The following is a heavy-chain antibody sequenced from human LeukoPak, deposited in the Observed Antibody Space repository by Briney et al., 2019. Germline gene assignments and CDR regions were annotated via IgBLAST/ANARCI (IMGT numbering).Heavy chain of an antibody. CDR2: FYYSGST. CDR1: GDSITSNNYY. CDR3: ARRMATATFDF. J-gene: IGHJ4*02. V-gene: IGHV4-39*01. Sequence: SETLSLTCTVSGDSITSNNYYWGWIRQPPGKGLEWVGHFYYSGSTWYNPSLKSRVTISVDTSNNQFSLKLSSVTAADTAFYYCARRMATATFDFWGQGILVSVSS. D-gene: IGHD4-17*01.